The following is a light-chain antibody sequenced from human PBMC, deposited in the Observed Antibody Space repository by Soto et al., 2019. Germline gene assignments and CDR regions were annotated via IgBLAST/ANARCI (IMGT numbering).Light chain of an antibody. CDR3: QQYKDYTYT. J-gene: IGKJ1*01. Sequence: DIQMTQSPATLSASVGDRVTIICRASQRVDRWLAWYQQKPGQAPKLLISDASTLESGVPSRFSGSGSVTEITLTITSLQPDDFATYYCQQYKDYTYTFGQGTKVDIK. CDR2: DAS. CDR1: QRVDRW. V-gene: IGKV1-5*02.